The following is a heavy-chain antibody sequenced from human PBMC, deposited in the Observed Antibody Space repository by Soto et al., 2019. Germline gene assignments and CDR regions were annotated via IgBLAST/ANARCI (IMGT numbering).Heavy chain of an antibody. CDR3: ARRTVKRRITIFGVVIDAFDI. CDR2: IYYSGST. Sequence: PSETLSLTCTVSGGCISSGGYYWSWIRQHPGKGLEWIGYIYYSGSTYYNPSLKSRVTISVDTSKNQFSLKLSSVTAADTAVYYCARRTVKRRITIFGVVIDAFDIWGQGTMVTVSS. D-gene: IGHD3-3*01. J-gene: IGHJ3*02. CDR1: GGCISSGGYY. V-gene: IGHV4-31*03.